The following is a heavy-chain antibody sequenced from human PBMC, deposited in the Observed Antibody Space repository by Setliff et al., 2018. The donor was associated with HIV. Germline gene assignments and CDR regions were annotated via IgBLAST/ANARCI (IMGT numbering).Heavy chain of an antibody. D-gene: IGHD6-6*01. CDR1: GYTLSELS. Sequence: ASVKVSCKIYGYTLSELSMHWVRQAPGQGLEWMGIINPIGGTTKYAQKLQGRVTMTTHTSTTTAYMELRSLRSDDTAVYYCARGLYSSSSRGAFDIWGQGTMVTVSS. V-gene: IGHV1-46*01. CDR3: ARGLYSSSSRGAFDI. J-gene: IGHJ3*02. CDR2: INPIGGTT.